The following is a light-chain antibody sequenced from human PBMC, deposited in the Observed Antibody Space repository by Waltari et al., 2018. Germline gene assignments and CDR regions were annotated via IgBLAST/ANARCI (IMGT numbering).Light chain of an antibody. J-gene: IGKJ1*01. CDR2: KAS. CDR3: QHYDGFPWT. CDR1: QSISDW. Sequence: DIQMTQSPSTLSASVGDRVTITCRASQSISDWLAWYQQKPGKAPKLLIYKASDLESGVPSMFSGSGSGTEFTLTISSLQPDDFATYYCQHYDGFPWTFGQGTEVESK. V-gene: IGKV1-5*03.